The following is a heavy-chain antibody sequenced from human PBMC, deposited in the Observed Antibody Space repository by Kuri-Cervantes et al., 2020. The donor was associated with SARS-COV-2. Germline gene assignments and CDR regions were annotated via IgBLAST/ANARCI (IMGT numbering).Heavy chain of an antibody. J-gene: IGHJ4*02. CDR3: ARDLRNDPFYESGSSVY. V-gene: IGHV3-48*02. D-gene: IGHD3-3*01. CDR1: GFTFGSYT. CDR2: ISATGTII. Sequence: GESLKISCEASGFTFGSYTMNWVRQTPGKGLEWVSCISATGTIIHYADSVKGRFTISRDNAKYSLYLQMNSLRDEDTAVYYCARDLRNDPFYESGSSVYWGQGTLVTVSS.